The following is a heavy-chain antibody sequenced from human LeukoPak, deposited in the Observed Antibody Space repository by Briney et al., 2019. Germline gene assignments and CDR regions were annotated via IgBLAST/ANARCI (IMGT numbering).Heavy chain of an antibody. J-gene: IGHJ3*02. CDR3: ARGPILTGLITDAFDI. D-gene: IGHD3-9*01. V-gene: IGHV3-66*01. Sequence: QTGGSLGLSCAASGFTVSSNFMSWVRQAPGKGLEWVSVIYSGGSTYYADSVKGRFTISRDNSKNTLYLQMNSLRAEDTAVYYCARGPILTGLITDAFDIWGQGTMVTVSS. CDR1: GFTVSSNF. CDR2: IYSGGST.